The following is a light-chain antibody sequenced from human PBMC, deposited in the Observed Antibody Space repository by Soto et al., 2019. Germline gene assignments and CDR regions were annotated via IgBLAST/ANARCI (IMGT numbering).Light chain of an antibody. Sequence: QAVVTQPPSASGTPGQRVIISCSGSNSNIGINTVNWYQQLPGTAPKLLNYGNNQRPSGVPDRFSGSESGTSASLAISGLQSEDEADYYCAAWDDSLNGVVFGGGTQLTVL. J-gene: IGLJ2*01. CDR3: AAWDDSLNGVV. V-gene: IGLV1-44*01. CDR2: GNN. CDR1: NSNIGINT.